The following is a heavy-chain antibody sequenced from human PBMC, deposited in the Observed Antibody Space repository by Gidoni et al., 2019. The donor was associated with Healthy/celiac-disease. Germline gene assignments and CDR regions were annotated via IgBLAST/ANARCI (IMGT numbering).Heavy chain of an antibody. CDR3: ARDRVQLWLGGYYYYGMDV. V-gene: IGHV6-1*01. J-gene: IGHJ6*02. CDR2: TYYRSKWYN. D-gene: IGHD5-18*01. Sequence: QVQLQQSGPGLVKPSQTLSLTCAISGDSVSSNSAAWNWIRQSPSRGLECLGRTYYRSKWYNDYAVSVKSRITINPDTSKNQFSLQLNSVTPEETAVYYRARDRVQLWLGGYYYYGMDVWGQGTTVTVSS. CDR1: GDSVSSNSAA.